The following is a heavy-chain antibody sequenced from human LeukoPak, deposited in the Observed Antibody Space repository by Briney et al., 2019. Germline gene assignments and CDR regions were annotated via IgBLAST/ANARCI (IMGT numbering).Heavy chain of an antibody. Sequence: AASVKVSCKASGYTFINYEINWVRQATGQGLEWMGWMNPNSGNTGYAQKFQGRVTITRNTSISTAYMEVSSLGYEDTAVYYCARLAGDRDYWGQGTLVTVSS. CDR3: ARLAGDRDY. V-gene: IGHV1-8*01. D-gene: IGHD6-19*01. CDR1: GYTFINYE. CDR2: MNPNSGNT. J-gene: IGHJ4*02.